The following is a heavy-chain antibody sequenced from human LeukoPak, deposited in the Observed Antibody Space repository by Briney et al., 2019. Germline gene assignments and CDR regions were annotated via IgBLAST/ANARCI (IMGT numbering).Heavy chain of an antibody. CDR3: ARDWFESGWDLDY. CDR1: GFTPSSFG. D-gene: IGHD6-19*01. J-gene: IGHJ4*02. V-gene: IGHV3-30*19. Sequence: PRRSLRLSCAASGFTPSSFGMRWVRQAPGKGLGWVSLISKDGSHEFYADSVKGRFTISRDNFKSSLFLDMTGLGPEDTAVYYCARDWFESGWDLDYWGQGALVTVSS. CDR2: ISKDGSHE.